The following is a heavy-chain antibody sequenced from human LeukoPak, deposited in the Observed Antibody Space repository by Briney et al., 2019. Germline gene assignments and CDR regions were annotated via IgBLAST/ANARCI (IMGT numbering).Heavy chain of an antibody. CDR1: GFTVSSNY. J-gene: IGHJ6*02. CDR2: IYSGGST. CDR3: ARAGYSYGPEYYYYYYGMDV. D-gene: IGHD5-18*01. Sequence: PGGSLRLSCAASGFTVSSNYMSWVRQAPGKGLEWVSVIYSGGSTYYADSVKGRFTISRDNSKNTLYLQMNGLRAEDTAVYYCARAGYSYGPEYYYYYYGMDVWGQGTTVTVSS. V-gene: IGHV3-53*01.